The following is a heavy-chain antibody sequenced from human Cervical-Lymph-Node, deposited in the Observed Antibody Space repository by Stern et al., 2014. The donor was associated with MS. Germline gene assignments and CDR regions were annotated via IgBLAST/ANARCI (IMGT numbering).Heavy chain of an antibody. V-gene: IGHV4-4*02. Sequence: QVQLQESGPGLVKPSGTLSLTCAVSGGSISSSNWWSWVRQPPGKGLEWIGGIYHSGSTNYNPSLKSRVTISVDKPKNQSSLKLSSVTAADTAVYYCARGLVGYKSFYYFDYWGQGTLVTVSS. CDR2: IYHSGST. CDR1: GGSISSSNW. D-gene: IGHD5-24*01. J-gene: IGHJ4*02. CDR3: ARGLVGYKSFYYFDY.